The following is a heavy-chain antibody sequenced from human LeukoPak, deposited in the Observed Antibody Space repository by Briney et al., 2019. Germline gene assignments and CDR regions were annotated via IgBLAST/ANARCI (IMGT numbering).Heavy chain of an antibody. D-gene: IGHD6-19*01. V-gene: IGHV1-2*02. J-gene: IGHJ6*03. CDR2: MNPNSGGT. CDR1: GYTFTGYY. CDR3: ARESIAVATRGDYYYYYYMDV. Sequence: ASVKVSCKASGYTFTGYYMHWVRQAPGQGLEWMGWMNPNSGGTNYAQKFQGRVTMTRGTSISTAYMELSRLRSDDTAAYYCARESIAVATRGDYYYYYYMDVWGKGTTVTVSS.